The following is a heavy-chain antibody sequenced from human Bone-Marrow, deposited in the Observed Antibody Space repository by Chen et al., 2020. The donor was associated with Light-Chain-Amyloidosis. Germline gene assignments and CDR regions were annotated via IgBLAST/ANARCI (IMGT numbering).Heavy chain of an antibody. D-gene: IGHD3-9*01. CDR3: AKDISYDDILPGYPADAFDI. CDR1: GFAFSSYA. V-gene: IGHV3-23*04. J-gene: IGHJ3*02. Sequence: EVQLVESGGGLLQRGGSLRLSCAASGFAFSSYAMSWVRQAPGKGLEWVSTISGSGGSRYYGDAVKGRLTISRDNSNNALFLQINSLIAEDTAVYYCAKDISYDDILPGYPADAFDIWGQGTMVTVSS. CDR2: ISGSGGSR.